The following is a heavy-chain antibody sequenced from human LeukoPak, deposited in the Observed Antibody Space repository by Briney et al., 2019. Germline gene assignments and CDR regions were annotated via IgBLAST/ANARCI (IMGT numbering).Heavy chain of an antibody. CDR3: ARTYYDILTGYLDY. CDR2: ISGSGGST. Sequence: GGTLRLSCAASGFTFSSYGMSWVRQAPGKGLEWVSAISGSGGSTYYADSVKGRFTISRDNSKNTLYLQMNRLRAEDTAVYYCARTYYDILTGYLDYWGQGTLVTVSS. J-gene: IGHJ4*02. D-gene: IGHD3-9*01. V-gene: IGHV3-23*01. CDR1: GFTFSSYG.